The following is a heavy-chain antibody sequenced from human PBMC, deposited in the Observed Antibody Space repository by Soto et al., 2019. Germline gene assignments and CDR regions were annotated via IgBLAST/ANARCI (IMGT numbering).Heavy chain of an antibody. CDR2: MNPNSGTT. CDR1: GYTFTSYD. Sequence: QVQLVQSGAEVKKPGASVKVSCKASGYTFTSYDINWVRQATGQGLEWMGWMNPNSGTTGYAQKFQGIVTMTRNTSRTTTYMALSSLRSEDTAVYYFAREISGSYRFDSWGQGTLVTVSS. J-gene: IGHJ4*02. CDR3: AREISGSYRFDS. D-gene: IGHD1-26*01. V-gene: IGHV1-8*01.